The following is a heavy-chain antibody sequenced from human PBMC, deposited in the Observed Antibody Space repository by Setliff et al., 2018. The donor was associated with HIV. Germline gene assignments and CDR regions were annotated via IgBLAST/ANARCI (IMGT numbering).Heavy chain of an antibody. J-gene: IGHJ4*02. V-gene: IGHV1-18*01. CDR3: AGSILTGYYTFGADY. CDR2: ISAYNGNT. CDR1: GYIFTSYG. Sequence: ASVKVSCKASGYIFTSYGISWVRQAPGQGLEWMGWISAYNGNTNYAQKFQGRVSMTIDTSTSTAYMGLRSLRSEDTALYYCAGSILTGYYTFGADYWGQGTLVTVSS. D-gene: IGHD3-9*01.